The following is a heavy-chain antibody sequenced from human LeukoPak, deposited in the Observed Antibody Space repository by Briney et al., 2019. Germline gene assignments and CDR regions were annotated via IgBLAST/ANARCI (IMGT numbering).Heavy chain of an antibody. Sequence: ASVKVSCKASGYTFTCYYMHWVRQAPGQGLEWMGWINPNSGGTNYAQKFQGRVTMTRDTSISTAYMELSRLRSDDTAVYYCAADQLLSYYYGMDVWGQGTTVTVSS. CDR3: AADQLLSYYYGMDV. CDR1: GYTFTCYY. V-gene: IGHV1-2*02. J-gene: IGHJ6*02. D-gene: IGHD2-2*01. CDR2: INPNSGGT.